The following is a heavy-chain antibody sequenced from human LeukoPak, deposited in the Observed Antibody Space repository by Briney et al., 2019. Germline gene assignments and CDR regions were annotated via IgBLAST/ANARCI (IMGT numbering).Heavy chain of an antibody. CDR3: AREVGDRPVDRFEEYYYYYYGMDV. J-gene: IGHJ6*02. CDR1: GGTFSSYA. Sequence: ASVKVSCTASGGTFSSYAISWVRQAPGQGLEWMGRIIPILGIASYAQKFQGRVTITADKSTSTAYMELSSLRSEDTAVYYCAREVGDRPVDRFEEYYYYYYGMDVWGQGTTVTVSS. CDR2: IIPILGIA. D-gene: IGHD3-10*01. V-gene: IGHV1-69*04.